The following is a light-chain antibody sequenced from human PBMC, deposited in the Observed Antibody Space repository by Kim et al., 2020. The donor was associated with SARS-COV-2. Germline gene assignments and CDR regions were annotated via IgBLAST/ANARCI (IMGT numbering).Light chain of an antibody. CDR2: DAS. J-gene: IGKJ5*01. Sequence: EIVLTQSPGTLSLSPGERATLSCRASQSVSSFLAWYQQKPGQAPRLLIYDASSRATGIPARFSGSGSGTDFTLTISRLEPEDFAVYCCQQYGSSSITFGQGTRLEIK. V-gene: IGKV3-20*01. CDR3: QQYGSSSIT. CDR1: QSVSSF.